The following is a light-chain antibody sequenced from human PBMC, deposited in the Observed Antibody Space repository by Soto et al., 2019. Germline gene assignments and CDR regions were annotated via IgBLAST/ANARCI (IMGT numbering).Light chain of an antibody. J-gene: IGKJ3*01. V-gene: IGKV1-33*01. CDR2: DAS. Sequence: DIQMTQSPSSLSASVGDRVTITCQASQDISNFLNWYQQKPEKAPKLLIYDASNLETGVPSRFSGSGSGTYFIFIINSLQPEDIATYYCQQYENLPITFGDGTTVDIK. CDR1: QDISNF. CDR3: QQYENLPIT.